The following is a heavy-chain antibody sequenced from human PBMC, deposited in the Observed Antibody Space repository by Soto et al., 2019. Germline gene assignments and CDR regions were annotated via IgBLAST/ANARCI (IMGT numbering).Heavy chain of an antibody. CDR3: ARGRVDGGELDL. Sequence: VQLVESGGGVVQPGRSLRLSCAASGFTFRTYGMYWVRQAPGKGLEWVAVIWYDASNKYYADSVKGRFTISRDNSENTLYLQMNSLRAEDTAVYSCARGRVDGGELDLWGQGTLVTLSS. V-gene: IGHV3-33*01. J-gene: IGHJ4*02. CDR1: GFTFRTYG. D-gene: IGHD1-26*01. CDR2: IWYDASNK.